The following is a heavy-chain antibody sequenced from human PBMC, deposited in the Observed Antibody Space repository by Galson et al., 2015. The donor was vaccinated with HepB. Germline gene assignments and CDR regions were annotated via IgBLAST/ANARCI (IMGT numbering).Heavy chain of an antibody. Sequence: SVKVSCKASGYTFTSYGISWVRQAPGQGLEWMGWISAYNGNTNYAQKLQGRVTMTTDTSTSTAYMELRSLRSDDTAVYYCARDGFGFGKLIEPYHELYYYYYGMDVWGQGTTVTVSS. CDR3: ARDGFGFGKLIEPYHELYYYYYGMDV. V-gene: IGHV1-18*01. CDR2: ISAYNGNT. CDR1: GYTFTSYG. D-gene: IGHD3-10*01. J-gene: IGHJ6*02.